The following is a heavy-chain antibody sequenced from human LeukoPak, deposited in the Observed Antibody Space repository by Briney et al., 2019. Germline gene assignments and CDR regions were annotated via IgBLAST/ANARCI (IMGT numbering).Heavy chain of an antibody. J-gene: IGHJ3*02. V-gene: IGHV3-23*01. CDR2: ISHSGGST. Sequence: GGSLRLSCAASGFTFPAYAMTWVRQAPGKGLEWVSGISHSGGSTYYADSVKGRFNISRDNSRNTVYLQMNSLRAEDSAVYHCARGPYCGGGTCYTLGAFDIWGQGTLASVSS. CDR3: ARGPYCGGGTCYTLGAFDI. D-gene: IGHD2-15*01. CDR1: GFTFPAYA.